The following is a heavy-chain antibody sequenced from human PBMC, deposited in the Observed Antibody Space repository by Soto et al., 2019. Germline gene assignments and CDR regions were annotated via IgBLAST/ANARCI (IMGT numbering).Heavy chain of an antibody. Sequence: SETLSLTCTVSGGSISSYYWSWIRQPPGKGLEWIGYIYYSGSTNYNPSLKSRVTISVDTSKNQFSLKLSSVTAADTAVYYCARAHGWYGNWFDPWGQGTLVTVSS. CDR3: ARAHGWYGNWFDP. CDR2: IYYSGST. V-gene: IGHV4-59*01. D-gene: IGHD6-19*01. CDR1: GGSISSYY. J-gene: IGHJ5*02.